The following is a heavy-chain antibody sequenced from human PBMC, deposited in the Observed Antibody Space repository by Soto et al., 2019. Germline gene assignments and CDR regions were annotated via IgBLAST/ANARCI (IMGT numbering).Heavy chain of an antibody. CDR3: ARSAVSPFGGLIGPFDY. D-gene: IGHD3-16*02. Sequence: QGQLVQSGAEEKKPGASVKVSCKASGYTFTGYAMHWVRQAPGQRLEWMGWINAGNGNTKYSQKFQGRVTITRDTSASTAYMELRSLRSEDTAVYYCARSAVSPFGGLIGPFDYWGQGNLVTVSS. V-gene: IGHV1-3*05. CDR2: INAGNGNT. CDR1: GYTFTGYA. J-gene: IGHJ4*02.